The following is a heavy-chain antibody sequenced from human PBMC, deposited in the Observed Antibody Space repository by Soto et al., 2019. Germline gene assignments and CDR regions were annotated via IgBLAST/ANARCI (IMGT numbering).Heavy chain of an antibody. Sequence: SETLSLTCTVSGGSISSSSYYWGWIRQPPGKGLEWIGSIYYSGSTYYNPSLKSRVTISVDTSKNQFSLKLSSVTAADTAVYYCARHTYSNYVISDFDYWGQGTLVTVSS. CDR3: ARHTYSNYVISDFDY. CDR1: GGSISSSSYY. D-gene: IGHD4-4*01. V-gene: IGHV4-39*01. CDR2: IYYSGST. J-gene: IGHJ4*02.